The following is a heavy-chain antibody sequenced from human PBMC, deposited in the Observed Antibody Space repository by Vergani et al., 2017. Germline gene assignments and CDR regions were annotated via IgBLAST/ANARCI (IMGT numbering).Heavy chain of an antibody. Sequence: VQLVESGGGVVQPGRSLRLSCAASGFTFSSYAMHWFRQAPGKGLEWVGFIRSKAYGGTTEYAASVKGRFTISRDDSKSIAYLQMNSLKTEDTAVYYCTRVSRFLEWLLSDYWGQGTLVTVSS. CDR3: TRVSRFLEWLLSDY. CDR1: GFTFSSYA. V-gene: IGHV3-49*03. CDR2: IRSKAYGGTT. D-gene: IGHD3-3*01. J-gene: IGHJ4*02.